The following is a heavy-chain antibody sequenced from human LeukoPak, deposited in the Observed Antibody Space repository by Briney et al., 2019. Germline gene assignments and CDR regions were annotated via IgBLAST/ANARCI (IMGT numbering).Heavy chain of an antibody. V-gene: IGHV4-39*01. Sequence: PSETLSLTCTVSGGSISSYYWGWIRQPPGEGLEWIGTIYDSGNTNYNPSLRSRLTISVDTSRNQFSLKLSSVTAADTAVYYCARLWTNQMYHFDYWGQGTLVTVSS. J-gene: IGHJ4*02. CDR3: ARLWTNQMYHFDY. CDR2: IYDSGNT. CDR1: GGSISSYY. D-gene: IGHD3/OR15-3a*01.